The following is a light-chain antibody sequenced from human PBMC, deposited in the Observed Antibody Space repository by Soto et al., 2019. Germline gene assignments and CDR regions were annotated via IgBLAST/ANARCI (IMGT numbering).Light chain of an antibody. V-gene: IGKV3-20*01. CDR1: QTVSSSS. CDR3: QHYHTSSRT. J-gene: IGKJ2*01. Sequence: VLTQSPGTLSLSPGEGATLSCRASQTVSSSSLAWYQHTPGQATRLLIYGASSRATGIPDRFSGSGSGTDFTLTISRLEPEDFAVYYCQHYHTSSRTFGQGTRLEIK. CDR2: GAS.